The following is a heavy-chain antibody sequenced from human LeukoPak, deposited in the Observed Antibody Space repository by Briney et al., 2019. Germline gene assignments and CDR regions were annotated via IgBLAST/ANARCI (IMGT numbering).Heavy chain of an antibody. CDR2: VKNVGPST. Sequence: GGSLRLSCAASGFTFSSYWMHWVRQPPGKGLVWVSRVKNVGPSTTYADPVKGRFTISRDNAKNTLYLEMNSLRAEDTAVYYCARGPYSSRVDYWGQGTLVT. CDR1: GFTFSSYW. J-gene: IGHJ4*02. CDR3: ARGPYSSRVDY. V-gene: IGHV3-74*01. D-gene: IGHD6-13*01.